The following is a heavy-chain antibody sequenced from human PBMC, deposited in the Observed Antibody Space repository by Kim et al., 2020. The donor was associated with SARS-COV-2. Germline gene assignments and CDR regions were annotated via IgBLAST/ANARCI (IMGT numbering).Heavy chain of an antibody. V-gene: IGHV3-23*01. Sequence: GGSLRLSCAASGFTFSNYGLSWVRQPPGKGLEWVSAIASTDSNTYYADCVKGRFSISRDNSKNTLYLQMDSLRAEDTAIYYCAKVLSGYWYFDLWGRGTLVTVSS. CDR1: GFTFSNYG. CDR2: IASTDSNT. D-gene: IGHD3-16*01. J-gene: IGHJ2*01. CDR3: AKVLSGYWYFDL.